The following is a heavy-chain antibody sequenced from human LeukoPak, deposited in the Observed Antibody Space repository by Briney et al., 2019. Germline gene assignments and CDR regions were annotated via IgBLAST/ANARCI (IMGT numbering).Heavy chain of an antibody. CDR1: GGSFSGYY. V-gene: IGHV4-34*01. CDR3: ARGPRELGVDY. D-gene: IGHD3-10*01. Sequence: PSETLSLTCAVYGGSFSGYYWSWIRQPPGKGLEWIGEINHSGSTNYNPSLKSRVTISLDTSKSQFSLKLSSVTAADTAVYYCARGPRELGVDYWGQGTLVTVSS. CDR2: INHSGST. J-gene: IGHJ4*02.